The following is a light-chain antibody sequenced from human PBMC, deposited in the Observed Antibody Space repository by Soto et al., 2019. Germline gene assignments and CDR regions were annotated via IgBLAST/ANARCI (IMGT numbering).Light chain of an antibody. CDR3: QSYDSDNQV. J-gene: IGLJ3*02. Sequence: QSALTQPPSASGSPGQSVAISCTGTSSDVGGYSYVSWYQQHPGKAPKLMIYEVSKRPSGVPDRFSAYIDSSSNSASLTISGLKTEDEADYYCQSYDSDNQVFGGGTKLTVL. CDR2: EVS. CDR1: SSDVGGYSY. V-gene: IGLV2-8*01.